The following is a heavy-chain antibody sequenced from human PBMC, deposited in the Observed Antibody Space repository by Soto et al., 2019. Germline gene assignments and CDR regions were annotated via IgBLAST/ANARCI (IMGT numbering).Heavy chain of an antibody. CDR3: ARGGGSRNWSAP. Sequence: TLSLTCTVSGGSISSSSYYWGWIRQPPGKGLEWIGSIYYSGSTYYNPSLKSRVTISVDTSKNQFSLKLSSVTAADTAVYYCARGGGSRNWSAPWGEGTLVTV. J-gene: IGHJ5*02. CDR1: GGSISSSSYY. V-gene: IGHV4-39*01. D-gene: IGHD2-15*01. CDR2: IYYSGST.